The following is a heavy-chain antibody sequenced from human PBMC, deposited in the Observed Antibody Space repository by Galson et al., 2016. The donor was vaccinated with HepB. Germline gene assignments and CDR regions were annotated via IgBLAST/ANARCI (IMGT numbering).Heavy chain of an antibody. CDR2: ITPMTEVT. Sequence: SCKASGGTFSIYSLSWVRQAPGQGLEWMGRITPMTEVTKYVQAFRGRLTITADKTTNTAYMELTNLRSGDTAVHYCAKDSSTAALFTWGRGSLVIVSS. CDR1: GGTFSIYS. CDR3: AKDSSTAALFT. V-gene: IGHV1-69*04. D-gene: IGHD6-6*01. J-gene: IGHJ4*02.